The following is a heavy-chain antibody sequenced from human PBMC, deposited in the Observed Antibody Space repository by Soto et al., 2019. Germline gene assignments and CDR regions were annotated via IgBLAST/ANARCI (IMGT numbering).Heavy chain of an antibody. CDR1: GFTFSSYG. CDR2: IWYDGSNK. V-gene: IGHV3-33*01. J-gene: IGHJ3*02. D-gene: IGHD2-21*02. Sequence: QVQLVESGGGVVQPGRSLRLSCAASGFTFSSYGMHWVRQAPGKGLEWVAVIWYDGSNKYYADSVKGRFTISRDNSKNTLYLQMNSLRAEDTAVYYCARTRGSYCGGDCYDAFDIWGQGTMVTVSS. CDR3: ARTRGSYCGGDCYDAFDI.